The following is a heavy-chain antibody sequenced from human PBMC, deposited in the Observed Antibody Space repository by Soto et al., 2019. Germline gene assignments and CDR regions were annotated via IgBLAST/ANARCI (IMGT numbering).Heavy chain of an antibody. V-gene: IGHV1-69*12. Sequence: QVQLVQSGAEVKKPASSVKVSCKASGGTFSSYAINWVRQAPGQGLEWMGGIIRIFGTPDYAQRFQGRVTITADESKSTAYMELSSLRSEDTDVYYCARQGNNEYCSYGMDVWGQGTTVTVSS. CDR2: IIRIFGTP. CDR3: ARQGNNEYCSYGMDV. J-gene: IGHJ6*02. CDR1: GGTFSSYA. D-gene: IGHD1-1*01.